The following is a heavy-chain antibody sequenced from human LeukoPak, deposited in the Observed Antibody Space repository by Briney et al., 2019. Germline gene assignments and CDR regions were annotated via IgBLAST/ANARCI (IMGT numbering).Heavy chain of an antibody. CDR1: GFTFSSGW. CDR3: TWSGLKIES. Sequence: PGGSLRLSCAASGFTFSSGWMSWVRQAPRKGLEWVAQIKTETDGAPTDYAAPVKGRFTISRDDSKNTLFLQMNSLETEDTALYYCTWSGLKIESWGQGTLVTVSS. CDR2: IKTETDGAPT. V-gene: IGHV3-15*01. D-gene: IGHD3-3*01. J-gene: IGHJ4*02.